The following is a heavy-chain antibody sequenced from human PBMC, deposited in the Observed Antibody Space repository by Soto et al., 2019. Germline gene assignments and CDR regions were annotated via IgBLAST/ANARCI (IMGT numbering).Heavy chain of an antibody. CDR3: GRDLTSNANCIDH. V-gene: IGHV4-31*03. CDR1: GDYIHVGGYY. CDR2: IYYTGKT. D-gene: IGHD1-1*01. Sequence: SETLSLTCSVSGDYIHVGGYYWTWIRQRPGKGLEWMGYIYYTGKTYYNPSLESRLTMSVDRSKNQFSLRLTSVTAADTAVYFCGRDLTSNANCIDHWGRGTLVTVSS. J-gene: IGHJ5*02.